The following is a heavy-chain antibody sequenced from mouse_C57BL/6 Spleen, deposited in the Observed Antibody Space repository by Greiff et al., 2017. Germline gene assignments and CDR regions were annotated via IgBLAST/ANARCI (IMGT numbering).Heavy chain of an antibody. J-gene: IGHJ4*01. CDR2: INPSTGGT. Sequence: EVKLMESGPELVKPGASVKISCKASGYSFTGYYMNWVKQSPEKSLEWIGEINPSTGGTTYNQKFKAKATLTVDKSSSTAYMQLKSLTSEDSAVYYCAKGYDYDGGGFRGYAMDYWGQGTSVTVSS. D-gene: IGHD2-4*01. CDR1: GYSFTGYY. CDR3: AKGYDYDGGGFRGYAMDY. V-gene: IGHV1-42*01.